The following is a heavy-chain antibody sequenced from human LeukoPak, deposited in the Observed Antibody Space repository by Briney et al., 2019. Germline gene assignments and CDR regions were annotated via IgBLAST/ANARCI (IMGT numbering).Heavy chain of an antibody. V-gene: IGHV1-18*01. CDR2: ISTYNGDT. J-gene: IGHJ4*02. Sequence: GASVKVSCKAFGYTFTNYGINWVRQAPGQGLEWMGWISTYNGDTNYAQNLQGRVTMTTDTSTSTAYMELRSLRFDDTAVYYCARDVYYYDSSGYYYPIGTDYWGQGTLVTVSS. D-gene: IGHD3-22*01. CDR1: GYTFTNYG. CDR3: ARDVYYYDSSGYYYPIGTDY.